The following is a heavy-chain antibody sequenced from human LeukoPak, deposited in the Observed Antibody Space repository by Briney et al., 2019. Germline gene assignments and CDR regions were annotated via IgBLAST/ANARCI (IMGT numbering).Heavy chain of an antibody. Sequence: GESLRLSCVVSGFSFGGEAMSWVRQAPGKGLEWVSVIYSGGSTYYADSVKGRFTISRDNSKNTLYLQMNSLRAEDTAVYYCASGGGFREEWFDPWGQGTLVTVSS. D-gene: IGHD3-10*01. CDR1: GFSFGGEA. CDR2: IYSGGST. V-gene: IGHV3-53*01. J-gene: IGHJ5*02. CDR3: ASGGGFREEWFDP.